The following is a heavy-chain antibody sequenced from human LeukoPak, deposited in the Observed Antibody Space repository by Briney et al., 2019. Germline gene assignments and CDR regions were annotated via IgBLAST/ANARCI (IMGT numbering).Heavy chain of an antibody. V-gene: IGHV3-23*01. J-gene: IGHJ6*04. CDR3: AELGITMIGGV. CDR1: GFTVSSNY. CDR2: ISGSGGST. Sequence: GGSLRLSCAASGFTVSSNYMSWVRQAPGKGLEWVSAISGSGGSTYYADSVKGRFTISRDNAKNSLYLQMNSLRAEDTAVYYCAELGITMIGGVWGKGTTVTISS. D-gene: IGHD3-10*02.